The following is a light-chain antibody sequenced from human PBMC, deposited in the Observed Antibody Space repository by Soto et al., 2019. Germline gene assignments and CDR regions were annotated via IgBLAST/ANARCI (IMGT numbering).Light chain of an antibody. CDR1: QSLYNSNNLNY. CDR2: WAS. V-gene: IGKV4-1*01. J-gene: IGKJ2*01. CDR3: QQYHSNPST. Sequence: DIVMTQSPDSLAVSLGERATISCKSSQSLYNSNNLNYLAWYQQKPGQPPKLLLYWASTRESGVPDRFSGSGSGTDFTLTISSLQAADVAVYYCQQYHSNPSTFGQGTKLEIK.